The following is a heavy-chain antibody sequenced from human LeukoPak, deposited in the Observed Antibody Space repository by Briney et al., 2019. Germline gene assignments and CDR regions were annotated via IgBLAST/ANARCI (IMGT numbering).Heavy chain of an antibody. Sequence: SETLSLTCTVSGGPISTYSWMWIRQPPGKGLEWIGCKRNSGSTNYNPSLKSRVTMSLDTSKNLFSLKLSSVTAADTAVYYCARGDMMLRGVIDEMDPWGQGTLATASS. CDR3: ARGDMMLRGVIDEMDP. CDR1: GGPISTYS. V-gene: IGHV4-4*07. J-gene: IGHJ5*02. CDR2: KRNSGST. D-gene: IGHD3-10*01.